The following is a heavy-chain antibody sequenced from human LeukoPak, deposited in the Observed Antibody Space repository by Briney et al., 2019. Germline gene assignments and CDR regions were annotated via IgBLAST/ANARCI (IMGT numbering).Heavy chain of an antibody. D-gene: IGHD4-23*01. CDR3: ARSWGYGGKRFWFDY. Sequence: PSETLSLTCTVSGGSISSISYYWGWIRQPPGKGLEWIGTIYYSGSTYYNPSLKSRVTISVDTSKNQFSLKLSSVTAADTAVYYCARSWGYGGKRFWFDYWGQGTLVTVSS. V-gene: IGHV4-39*01. CDR2: IYYSGST. J-gene: IGHJ4*02. CDR1: GGSISSISYY.